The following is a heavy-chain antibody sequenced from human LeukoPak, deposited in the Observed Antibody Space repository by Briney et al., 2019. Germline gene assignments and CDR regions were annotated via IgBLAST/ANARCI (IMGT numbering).Heavy chain of an antibody. Sequence: PGGSLRLSCAASGFTFSSYAMSWVRQAPGKGLEWVSAISGSGGSTYYADSVKGRFTISRDNSKNTLYLQMNSLRAEDTAVYYCAKDRGQYYDSSGYYPYYLDYWGQGTLVTVSS. CDR3: AKDRGQYYDSSGYYPYYLDY. CDR1: GFTFSSYA. D-gene: IGHD3-22*01. V-gene: IGHV3-23*01. J-gene: IGHJ4*02. CDR2: ISGSGGST.